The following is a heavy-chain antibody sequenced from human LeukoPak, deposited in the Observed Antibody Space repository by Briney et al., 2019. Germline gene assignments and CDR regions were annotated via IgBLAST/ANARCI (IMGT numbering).Heavy chain of an antibody. CDR3: ARGRPYYYYYYMDV. CDR1: AFPFSIYA. Sequence: GGSLRLSCAVSAFPFSIYAMAWVRQAPGQGLEWVSAIDASGSDTYYTDSVKGRFTIPRDNSKNTVYLQMNSLRAEDTAVYYCARGRPYYYYYYMDVWGKGTTVTVSS. V-gene: IGHV3-23*01. J-gene: IGHJ6*03. CDR2: IDASGSDT.